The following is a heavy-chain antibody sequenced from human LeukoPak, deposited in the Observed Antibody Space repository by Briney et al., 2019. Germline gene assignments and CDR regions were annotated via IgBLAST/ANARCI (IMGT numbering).Heavy chain of an antibody. Sequence: GGSLRLSCAASGFTFSSYSMNWVRQAAGKGLEWVSYISSGSSTVYYADSVKGRFTISRDNAKNSLYLQMDSLRAEDTAVYYCARDPSLYCGTTSCYDLDYWGQGTLATVSS. D-gene: IGHD2-2*01. CDR1: GFTFSSYS. J-gene: IGHJ4*02. CDR2: ISSGSSTV. CDR3: ARDPSLYCGTTSCYDLDY. V-gene: IGHV3-48*04.